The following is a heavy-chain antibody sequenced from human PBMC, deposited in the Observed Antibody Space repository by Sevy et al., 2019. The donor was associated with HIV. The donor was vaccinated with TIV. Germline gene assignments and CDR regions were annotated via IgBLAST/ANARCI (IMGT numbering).Heavy chain of an antibody. Sequence: GGSLRLSCAASGFTFSSFAMNWVRQAPGKGLEWVSTIRDGDGRTYYADSVKGRFTISRDNSKNTLYLQMNGLRAEDTALYYCAKDGTGSYFDYWGQGILVTVSS. CDR2: IRDGDGRT. CDR1: GFTFSSFA. CDR3: AKDGTGSYFDY. J-gene: IGHJ4*02. V-gene: IGHV3-23*01. D-gene: IGHD2-8*02.